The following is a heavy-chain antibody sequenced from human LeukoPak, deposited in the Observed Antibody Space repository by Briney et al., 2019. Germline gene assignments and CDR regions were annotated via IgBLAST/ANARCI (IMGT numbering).Heavy chain of an antibody. CDR3: THKNYYASGRWA. J-gene: IGHJ4*02. Sequence: GGSLRLSCEASGFTFSNAWMSWVRQATGKGLEWVGRIKSKTDGGTTDYAAPVKGRFTISRDDSKNTLYLQMNSLKTEDTAVYYCTHKNYYASGRWAWGQGTLVTVSS. V-gene: IGHV3-15*01. CDR1: GFTFSNAW. D-gene: IGHD3-10*01. CDR2: IKSKTDGGTT.